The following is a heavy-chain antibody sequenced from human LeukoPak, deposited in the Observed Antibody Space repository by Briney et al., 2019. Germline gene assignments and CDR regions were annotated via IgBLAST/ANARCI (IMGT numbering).Heavy chain of an antibody. CDR3: AKVAGYLAHKEPLDY. J-gene: IGHJ4*02. CDR1: GFTFSNYS. CDR2: ISGTSGTI. D-gene: IGHD3-9*01. Sequence: GGSLRLSCAASGFTFSNYSMSWVRQAPGKGLEWVSGISGTSGTIDYAAPVKGRFTISRDNSKNTLYLPMNSLRAEDTAVDYCAKVAGYLAHKEPLDYWGQGTLVTVSS. V-gene: IGHV3-23*01.